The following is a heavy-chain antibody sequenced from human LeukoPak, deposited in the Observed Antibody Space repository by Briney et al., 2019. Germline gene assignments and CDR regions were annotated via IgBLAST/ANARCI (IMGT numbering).Heavy chain of an antibody. CDR1: GFTFSSYA. V-gene: IGHV3-23*01. D-gene: IGHD1-26*01. CDR2: ISDSGGTI. CDR3: AEKLSGSYKAFDY. J-gene: IGHJ4*02. Sequence: GGSLRLSCAASGFTFSSYAMSWVRQAPGKGLEWVSGISDSGGTIYYADSVKGRFTISRDNSKNTLYLQMNSLRAEDTAVYYCAEKLSGSYKAFDYWGQGTPVTVSS.